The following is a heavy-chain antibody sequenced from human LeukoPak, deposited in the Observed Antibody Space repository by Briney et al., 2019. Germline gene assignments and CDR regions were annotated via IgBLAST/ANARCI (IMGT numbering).Heavy chain of an antibody. CDR1: GYTFTSYG. Sequence: GASVKVSCKASGYTFTSYGISWVRQVPGQGLXXXXXISAYNGNTNYAQKLQGRVTMTTDTSTSTAYMELRSLRSDDTAVYYCASASSPYYYYGMDVWGQGTTVTVSS. V-gene: IGHV1-18*01. CDR3: ASASSPYYYYGMDV. CDR2: ISAYNGNT. J-gene: IGHJ6*02. D-gene: IGHD2-2*01.